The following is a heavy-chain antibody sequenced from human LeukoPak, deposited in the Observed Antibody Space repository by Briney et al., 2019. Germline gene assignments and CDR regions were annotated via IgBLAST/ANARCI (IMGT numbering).Heavy chain of an antibody. D-gene: IGHD4-17*01. J-gene: IGHJ4*02. Sequence: SETLSLTCTVSGGSISSGGYYWSWIRQHPGKGLEWIGYIYYSGSTSYNPSLKSRGSISVDTSKNQFSLRLSSVTAADTAVYYCASGSYGDYGPFDYWGQGTLVTVSS. CDR3: ASGSYGDYGPFDY. CDR2: IYYSGST. V-gene: IGHV4-31*03. CDR1: GGSISSGGYY.